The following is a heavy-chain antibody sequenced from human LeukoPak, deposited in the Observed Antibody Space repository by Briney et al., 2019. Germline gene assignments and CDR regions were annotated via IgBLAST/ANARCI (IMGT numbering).Heavy chain of an antibody. J-gene: IGHJ4*02. D-gene: IGHD5-12*01. CDR2: IYSTGRS. Sequence: PSETLSLTCTVSGGSISNYFWSWVRHPAGKGLEWIGRIYSTGRSDYNPSPTSPITILVDTSKNQFSLKLSSVTAADTAVYYCARDGPRSGYDLGHFDNLGQGTLVTASS. CDR1: GGSISNYF. CDR3: ARDGPRSGYDLGHFDN. V-gene: IGHV4-4*07.